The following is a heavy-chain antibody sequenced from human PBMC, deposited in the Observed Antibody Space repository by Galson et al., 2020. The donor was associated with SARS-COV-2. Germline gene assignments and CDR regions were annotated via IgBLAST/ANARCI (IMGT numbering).Heavy chain of an antibody. D-gene: IGHD6-13*01. CDR3: ARLRVWYQLIKLPSYLLAAAFDY. Sequence: SETLSLTCAVYGGSFSGYYWSWIRQPPGKGLEWIGEINHSGSTNYNPSLKSRVTISVDTSKNQFSLKLSSVTAADTAVYYCARLRVWYQLIKLPSYLLAAAFDYWGQGTLVTVSS. J-gene: IGHJ4*02. CDR2: INHSGST. CDR1: GGSFSGYY. V-gene: IGHV4-34*01.